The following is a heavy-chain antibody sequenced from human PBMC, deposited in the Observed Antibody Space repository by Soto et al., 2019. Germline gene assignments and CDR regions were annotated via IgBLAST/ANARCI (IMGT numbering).Heavy chain of an antibody. J-gene: IGHJ4*02. Sequence: QVQVVQSGAEVKKPESSVKVSCKPSGGTFNTYTVNWVRLAPGHGLEWMGRFIPILDMANYAQKFQDRVTITADRSTFTAYMELNSLTSDETAVYYCAITYCRDNSCPRDFDFWGPATRVTVSS. CDR2: FIPILDMA. CDR3: AITYCRDNSCPRDFDF. D-gene: IGHD2-21*01. CDR1: GGTFNTYT. V-gene: IGHV1-69*02.